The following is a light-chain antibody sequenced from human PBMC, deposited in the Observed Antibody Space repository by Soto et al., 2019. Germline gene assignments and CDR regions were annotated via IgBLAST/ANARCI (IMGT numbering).Light chain of an antibody. Sequence: EIVMTQSPATLSVSPGERATLSCRASQSVSTNLAWYQQKPGQAPILLIYAASTRAAGVPARFSGSGSGTEFTLTISSLQSEYFAVYSCQQYDNWPPWTFGQGTKVELK. CDR1: QSVSTN. CDR3: QQYDNWPPWT. J-gene: IGKJ1*01. CDR2: AAS. V-gene: IGKV3-15*01.